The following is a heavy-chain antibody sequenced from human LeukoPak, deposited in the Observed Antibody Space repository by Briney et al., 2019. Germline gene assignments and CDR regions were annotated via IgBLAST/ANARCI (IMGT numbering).Heavy chain of an antibody. Sequence: PGGSLRLSCAASGFTFSSYAMSWVRQAPGKGLEWVSAISGSGGSTYYADSVKGRFTISRDNSKNTLYLQMNSLRAEDTAVYYCAKRVEYCSGGSCYSRWYFDLWGRGTPVTVSS. CDR3: AKRVEYCSGGSCYSRWYFDL. D-gene: IGHD2-15*01. J-gene: IGHJ2*01. V-gene: IGHV3-23*01. CDR2: ISGSGGST. CDR1: GFTFSSYA.